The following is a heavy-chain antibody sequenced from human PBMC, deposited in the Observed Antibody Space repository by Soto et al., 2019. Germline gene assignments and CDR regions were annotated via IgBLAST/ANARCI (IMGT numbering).Heavy chain of an antibody. CDR3: AKVRGVSLGGSNYYYYYYMDV. CDR1: GFTFSSYA. D-gene: IGHD3-16*01. J-gene: IGHJ6*03. CDR2: ISGSGGST. Sequence: GGSLRLSCAASGFTFSSYAMSWVRQAPGKGLEWVSAISGSGGSTYYADSVKGRFTISRDNSKNTLYLQRNSLRAEDTAVYYCAKVRGVSLGGSNYYYYYYMDVWGKGTTVTVSS. V-gene: IGHV3-23*01.